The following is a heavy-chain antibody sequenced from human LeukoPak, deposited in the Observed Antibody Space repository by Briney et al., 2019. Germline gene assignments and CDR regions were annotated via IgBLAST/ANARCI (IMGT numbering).Heavy chain of an antibody. D-gene: IGHD6-13*01. CDR3: ARSSLAAAGNWTYYFDY. CDR2: IYYSGST. Sequence: SETLSLTCTVSGGSISSSSYYWGWIRQPPGKGLEWIGSIYYSGSTYYNPSLKSRVTISVDTSKNQFSLKLSSVTAADTAVYYCARSSLAAAGNWTYYFDYWGQGTLVTVSS. CDR1: GGSISSSSYY. J-gene: IGHJ4*02. V-gene: IGHV4-39*01.